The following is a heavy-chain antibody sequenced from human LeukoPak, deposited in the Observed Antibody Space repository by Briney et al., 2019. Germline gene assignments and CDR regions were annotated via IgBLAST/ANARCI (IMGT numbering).Heavy chain of an antibody. J-gene: IGHJ4*02. CDR1: GGSISNYY. CDR2: IYYSGKT. V-gene: IGHV4-59*08. Sequence: SETLSLTCTVSGGSISNYYWSWVRQPPGKGLEWIGYIYYSGKTNYNPSLKSRVTISVDTSKNQFSLKLSSVTAADTAVYYCARRDINGYYGYWGQGTLVTVSS. D-gene: IGHD3-22*01. CDR3: ARRDINGYYGY.